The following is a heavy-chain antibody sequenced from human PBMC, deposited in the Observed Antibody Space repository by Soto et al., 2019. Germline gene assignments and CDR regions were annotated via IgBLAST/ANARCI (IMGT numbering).Heavy chain of an antibody. J-gene: IGHJ5*02. CDR1: GGSISSGGYS. V-gene: IGHV4-30-2*01. CDR2: IYHSGSI. CDR3: ARVPSP. Sequence: QLQLQESGSGLVKSSQTLSLTCAVSGGSISSGGYSLSWIWQPPGKVLEWIGYIYHSGSIYYNPSLKSRDTTSVDTSKNQFSLRLSSVTAADTAVYSCARVPSPWGQGTLVTVSS.